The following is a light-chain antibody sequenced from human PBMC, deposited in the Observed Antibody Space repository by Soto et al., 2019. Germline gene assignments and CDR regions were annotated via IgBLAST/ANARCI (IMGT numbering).Light chain of an antibody. Sequence: QSALTQPASVSGSPGQSITISCTGTSSDVGSYNLVSWYQQHPGEAPQLMIYRGTKRPSGVSNRFSGSKSGNTASLTISGLQAEDEAYYYCCSYAGITTYYVFGTGTKLTVL. CDR2: RGT. CDR3: CSYAGITTYYV. CDR1: SSDVGSYNL. V-gene: IGLV2-23*01. J-gene: IGLJ1*01.